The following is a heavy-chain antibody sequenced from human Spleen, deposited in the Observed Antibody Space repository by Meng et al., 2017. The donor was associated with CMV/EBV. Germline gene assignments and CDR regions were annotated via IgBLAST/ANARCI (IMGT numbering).Heavy chain of an antibody. CDR2: ISAYNGNT. Sequence: KASGYTFTSYGISLVRQAPGQGLEWMGWISAYNGNTNYAQKLQGRVTMTTDTSTSTAYMKLRSLRSDDTAVYYCARTVLDTAMAHFDYWGQGTLVTVSS. D-gene: IGHD5-18*01. CDR3: ARTVLDTAMAHFDY. V-gene: IGHV1-18*01. CDR1: GYTFTSYG. J-gene: IGHJ4*02.